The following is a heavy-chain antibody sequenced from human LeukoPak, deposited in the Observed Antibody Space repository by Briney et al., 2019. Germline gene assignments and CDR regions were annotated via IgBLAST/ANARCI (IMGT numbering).Heavy chain of an antibody. J-gene: IGHJ4*02. V-gene: IGHV1-18*01. CDR2: ISAYNGNT. Sequence: ASVKVSFKASGYTFTSYGISWVRQAPGQGLEWMGWISAYNGNTNYAQKLQGRVTMTTDTSTSTAYMELRSLRSDDTAVYYCARDLIPRRDGYNLFDYWGQGTLVTVSS. CDR3: ARDLIPRRDGYNLFDY. D-gene: IGHD5-24*01. CDR1: GYTFTSYG.